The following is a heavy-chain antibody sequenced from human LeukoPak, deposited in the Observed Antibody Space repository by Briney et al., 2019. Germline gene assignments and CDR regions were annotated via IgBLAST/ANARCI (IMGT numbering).Heavy chain of an antibody. CDR2: IYYSGST. Sequence: SETLSLTCTVSGGSISSSSYYWGWIRQPPGKGLEWIGSIYYSGSTYYNPSLKSRVTISVDTSKNQFSLKLSSVTAADTAVYYCARDLGSNQERGGGPKIVVVPLDYFDYWGQGTLVTVSS. J-gene: IGHJ4*02. CDR1: GGSISSSSYY. V-gene: IGHV4-39*07. CDR3: ARDLGSNQERGGGPKIVVVPLDYFDY. D-gene: IGHD2-2*01.